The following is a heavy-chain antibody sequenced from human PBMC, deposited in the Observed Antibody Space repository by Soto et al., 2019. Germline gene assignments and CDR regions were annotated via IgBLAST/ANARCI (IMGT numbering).Heavy chain of an antibody. J-gene: IGHJ5*02. CDR2: ISPRTTYK. D-gene: IGHD2-21*01. CDR1: GFTFSDHY. CDR3: SRGGGGGLLDP. V-gene: IGHV3-11*06. Sequence: QVQLVESGGGLVKPGGSLRLSCASSGFTFSDHYMSWIRRSPGKGLEFLSYISPRTTYKNYADSVKGRFTISRDNAKNSLYLQLNSLRAEDTAISDCSRGGGGGLLDPWGQGPFVPVSS.